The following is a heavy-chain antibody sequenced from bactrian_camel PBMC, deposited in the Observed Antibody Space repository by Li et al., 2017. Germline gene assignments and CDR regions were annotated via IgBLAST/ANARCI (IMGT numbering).Heavy chain of an antibody. D-gene: IGHD2*01. CDR3: ATTLDGLSCAKWSRYNY. Sequence: HVQLVESGGSSVQAGGSLRLSCLVSGNIDTRRACKAWFRRAPGKEREAVASIYTVSRNTYYPDYADSVKGRFTVSQDYAKNTVYLQMDSLQFEDTAMYYCATTLDGLSCAKWSRYNYWGQGTQVTVS. CDR1: GNIDTRRA. J-gene: IGHJ4*01. CDR2: IYTVSRNT. V-gene: IGHV3S54*01.